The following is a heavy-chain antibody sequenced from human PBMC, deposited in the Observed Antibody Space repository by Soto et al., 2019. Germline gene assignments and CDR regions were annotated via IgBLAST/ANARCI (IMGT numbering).Heavy chain of an antibody. J-gene: IGHJ4*02. Sequence: QVQLVESGGGVVQPGRSLRLSCAASGFTFSDYGMHWVRQAPGKGLEWVAVVSNEGRTDYYADSVKGRFTISRDNSKNTVYLQMNSLRPEDTAIYYCTKDGGLLGASTCYRFDYWGQRTLVTVSS. CDR3: TKDGGLLGASTCYRFDY. D-gene: IGHD1-26*01. V-gene: IGHV3-30*18. CDR1: GFTFSDYG. CDR2: VSNEGRTD.